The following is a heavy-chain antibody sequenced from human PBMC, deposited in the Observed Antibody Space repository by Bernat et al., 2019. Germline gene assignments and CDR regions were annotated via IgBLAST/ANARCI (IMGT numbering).Heavy chain of an antibody. J-gene: IGHJ4*02. CDR2: IRSKAYGGTT. D-gene: IGHD2-21*01. CDR3: TRGGLFFDY. CDR1: GFTFGDYA. Sequence: EVQLVESGGGLVQPGRSLRLSCTASGFTFGDYAMSWVRQAPGKGLEWVGFIRSKAYGGTTEYAASVKGRFTISRDDSKSIAYLQMNSLKTEDTVVYYCTRGGLFFDYWGQGTLVTVSS. V-gene: IGHV3-49*04.